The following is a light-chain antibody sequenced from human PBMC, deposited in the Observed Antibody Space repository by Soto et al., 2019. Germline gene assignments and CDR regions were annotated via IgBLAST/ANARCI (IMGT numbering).Light chain of an antibody. CDR2: GSR. CDR3: QSYDSYLRGSV. Sequence: QSVLTQPPSVSGAPGQRVTISCTGSRSNIGKNYDVHWYQQLPGTAPKLIIYGSRSRPSGVPDRFSGSKSGTSASLAITGLQAEDEADYYCQSYDSYLRGSVFGTGTKLTVL. CDR1: RSNIGKNYD. V-gene: IGLV1-40*01. J-gene: IGLJ1*01.